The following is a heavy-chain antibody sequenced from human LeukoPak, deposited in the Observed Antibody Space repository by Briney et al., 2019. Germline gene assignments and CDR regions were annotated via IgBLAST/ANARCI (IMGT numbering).Heavy chain of an antibody. CDR1: GFTFSSYG. J-gene: IGHJ4*02. Sequence: GGSLRLSCAASGFTFSSYGMHWVRQAPGKGLEWVAVISYDGSNKYYADSVKGRFTISRDNSKNTLYLQMNSLRAEDTAVYYCAKDSPQNDWRGFDYWGQGTLVTVSS. V-gene: IGHV3-30*18. CDR3: AKDSPQNDWRGFDY. CDR2: ISYDGSNK. D-gene: IGHD3-9*01.